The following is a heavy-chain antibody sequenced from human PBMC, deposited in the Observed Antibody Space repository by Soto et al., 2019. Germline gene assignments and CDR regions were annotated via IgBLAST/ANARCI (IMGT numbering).Heavy chain of an antibody. Sequence: PGGSLRLSCAASGFTFNTHWMSWVRQAPGKGLEWVAHTKPDGSEKYYVDSARGRFTISRDNARNSLCLQMNSLRADDTALYYCVAWGTSPYNPSAQGTFVTVSS. CDR3: VAWGTSPYNP. D-gene: IGHD1-1*01. J-gene: IGHJ5*02. CDR2: TKPDGSEK. V-gene: IGHV3-7*01. CDR1: GFTFNTHW.